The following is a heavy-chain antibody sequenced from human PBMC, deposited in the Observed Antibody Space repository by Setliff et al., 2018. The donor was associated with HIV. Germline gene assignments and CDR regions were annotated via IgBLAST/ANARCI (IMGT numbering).Heavy chain of an antibody. CDR1: GGSLTNYY. D-gene: IGHD6-25*01. J-gene: IGHJ4*02. V-gene: IGHV4-34*01. Sequence: PSETLSLTCAVYGGSLTNYYWTWIRQTPRKGLEWIGEINHSGSTKYNPSLKSRVIISVDTSKNQFSLNLSSMTAADTAVYYCARKNRGAPAPFDYWGQGTLVTVSS. CDR2: INHSGST. CDR3: ARKNRGAPAPFDY.